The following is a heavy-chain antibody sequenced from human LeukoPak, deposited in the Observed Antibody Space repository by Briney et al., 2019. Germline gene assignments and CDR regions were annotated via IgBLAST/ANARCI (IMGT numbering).Heavy chain of an antibody. CDR2: ISSSSSNR. CDR1: GFTFSDYY. CDR3: ARAQYYLDS. Sequence: PGGSLRLSCAASGFTFSDYYMSWIRQAPGKGLEWVSYISSSSSNRNYADSGKGRFTISRDNAKTSLDLQMNSLRAEDTAVYYCARAQYYLDSWGQGTLVTVSS. V-gene: IGHV3-11*06. J-gene: IGHJ4*02.